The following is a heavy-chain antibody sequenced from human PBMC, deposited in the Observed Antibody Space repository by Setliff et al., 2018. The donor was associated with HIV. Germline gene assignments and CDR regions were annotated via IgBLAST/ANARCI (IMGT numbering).Heavy chain of an antibody. Sequence: SETLSLTCTVAGPSVSNTDYYWGWIRLPPGKGLEWIASIHHSGSTWYNPSLKSRVTISADMSKHQFSLKLFSVTAADTSVYYCARPSFGIGGGSIFDSWGQGTVVTVSS. CDR3: ARPSFGIGGGSIFDS. V-gene: IGHV4-39*01. CDR2: IHHSGST. D-gene: IGHD3-3*01. J-gene: IGHJ4*02. CDR1: GPSVSNTDYY.